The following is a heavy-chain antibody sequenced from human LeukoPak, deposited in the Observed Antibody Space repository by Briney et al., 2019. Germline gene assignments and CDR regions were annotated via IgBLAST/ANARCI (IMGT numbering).Heavy chain of an antibody. Sequence: SETLSLTCTVSSYSVSRGYYWGWIRQSPGKGLEWIGNIHHGGSTSYNPSLKSLVTISLDMSKNQFSLKLNSVTAADTAVYYCVREGPVRFLEQIDYWGQGTLVTVSS. V-gene: IGHV4-38-2*02. CDR3: VREGPVRFLEQIDY. CDR2: IHHGGST. D-gene: IGHD3-3*01. CDR1: SYSVSRGYY. J-gene: IGHJ4*02.